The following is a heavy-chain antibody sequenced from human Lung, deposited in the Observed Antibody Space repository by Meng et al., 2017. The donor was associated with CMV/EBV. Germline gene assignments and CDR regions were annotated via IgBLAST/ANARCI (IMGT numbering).Heavy chain of an antibody. J-gene: IGHJ6*02. Sequence: ASXXVSXKASGYTFTNNYIHWVRQAPGQGLEWMGTINPSGGTTRYTQKFQGRVTMTRDTSTATVYMEVSSLRSEDTAVYYCARDPYYDFWDGYYAAYYYFGLDDWXQGTXVT. V-gene: IGHV1-46*01. CDR3: ARDPYYDFWDGYYAAYYYFGLDD. D-gene: IGHD3-3*01. CDR1: GYTFTNNY. CDR2: INPSGGTT.